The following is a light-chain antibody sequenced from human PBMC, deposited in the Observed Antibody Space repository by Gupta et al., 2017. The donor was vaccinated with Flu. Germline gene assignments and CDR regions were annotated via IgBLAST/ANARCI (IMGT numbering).Light chain of an antibody. J-gene: IGKJ2*01. CDR2: DAS. V-gene: IGKV3-11*01. CDR1: QSVSSY. CDR3: QQRSNGHPGVYT. Sequence: EIVLTQSPATLSLSPGERATLSCRASQSVSSYLAWYQQKPGQAPRLLIYDASNRATGIPARFSGSGSGTDCTLTISSLEPEECAVYYCQQRSNGHPGVYTFGQGTKLEIK.